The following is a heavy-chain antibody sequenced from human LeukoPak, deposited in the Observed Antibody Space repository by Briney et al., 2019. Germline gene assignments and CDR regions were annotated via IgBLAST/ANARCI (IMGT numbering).Heavy chain of an antibody. J-gene: IGHJ1*01. Sequence: AGGSLRLSCAASGFTFSSYSMNWVRQAPGKGLEWVSSISSSSSYIYYADSVKGRFTISRDNSKNTLYLQMNSLRAEDTAVYYCAKALDSSWYQEVPSEYFQHWGQGTLVTVSS. V-gene: IGHV3-21*04. CDR2: ISSSSSYI. CDR3: AKALDSSWYQEVPSEYFQH. CDR1: GFTFSSYS. D-gene: IGHD6-13*01.